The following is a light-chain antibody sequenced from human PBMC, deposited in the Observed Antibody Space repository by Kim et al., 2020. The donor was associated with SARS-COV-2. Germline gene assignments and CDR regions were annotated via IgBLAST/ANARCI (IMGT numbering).Light chain of an antibody. Sequence: DIQLTQSPSSLSASVGERVTVTCRTRQNIGTYLNWYQQKPKKAPSLLIFAASNLQSGVPSRFSASGSGTEFTLTIRSLQPEDFATYYCQQSYSLPLTFGGGTKVDIK. J-gene: IGKJ4*01. V-gene: IGKV1-39*01. CDR2: AAS. CDR1: QNIGTY. CDR3: QQSYSLPLT.